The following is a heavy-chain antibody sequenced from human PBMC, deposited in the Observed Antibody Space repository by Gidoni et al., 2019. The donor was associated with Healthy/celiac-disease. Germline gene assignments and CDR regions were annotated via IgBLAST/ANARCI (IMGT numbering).Heavy chain of an antibody. J-gene: IGHJ4*02. CDR3: ARGWYYYGSGSYYNSIF. D-gene: IGHD3-10*01. CDR2: MNPNSGNT. Sequence: QVQLVQSGAEGKKPGASVKVSCKASGYTFTSYDTNWVRQATGQGLEWMGWMNPNSGNTGYAQKFQGRVTMTRNTSISTAYMELSSLRSEDTAVYYCARGWYYYGSGSYYNSIFWGQGTLVTVSS. CDR1: GYTFTSYD. V-gene: IGHV1-8*01.